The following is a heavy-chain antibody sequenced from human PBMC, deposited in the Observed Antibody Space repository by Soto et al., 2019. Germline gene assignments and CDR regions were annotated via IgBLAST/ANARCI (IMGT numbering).Heavy chain of an antibody. Sequence: PGGSLRLSCAASGFTFSSYSMNWVRQAPGKGLEWVSYSGSSSSTTYYADSVKGRFTISRDNAKNSLFLQMSSLRDEDTAVYYCVGIDDSSGYQTFGAFDIWGQGTMVTVS. D-gene: IGHD3-22*01. CDR3: VGIDDSSGYQTFGAFDI. J-gene: IGHJ3*02. V-gene: IGHV3-48*02. CDR1: GFTFSSYS. CDR2: SGSSSSTT.